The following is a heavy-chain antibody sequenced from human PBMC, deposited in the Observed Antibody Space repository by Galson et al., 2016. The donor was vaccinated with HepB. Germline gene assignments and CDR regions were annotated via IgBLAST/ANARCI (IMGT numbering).Heavy chain of an antibody. CDR1: GGSFTFYY. CDR2: IDHTGST. Sequence: ETLSLTCSVYGGSFTFYYWTWIRQPPGKGLEWIGEIDHTGSTNYNPSLKSRVTISLDTSENQFSLKLISITAADTAIYYCARLGHCSGGNCYPTAIEFWGQGTLVTVSS. D-gene: IGHD2-15*01. CDR3: ARLGHCSGGNCYPTAIEF. J-gene: IGHJ4*02. V-gene: IGHV4-34*01.